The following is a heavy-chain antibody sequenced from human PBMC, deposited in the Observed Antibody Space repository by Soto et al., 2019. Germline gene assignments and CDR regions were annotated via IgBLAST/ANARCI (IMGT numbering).Heavy chain of an antibody. J-gene: IGHJ6*01. D-gene: IGHD3-10*01. CDR3: AXRITVVRGPHYYYAMDV. CDR2: ITTTSSTK. CDR1: GFTFSSHA. Sequence: PGGSLRLSCAASGFTFSSHAMIWVRQAPGKGLEWVSYITTTSSTKYYADSVKGRFTISRDNANNSLYLQINSLRDEDTAVYYCAXRITVVRGPHYYYAMDVWGQGTTVTVSS. V-gene: IGHV3-48*02.